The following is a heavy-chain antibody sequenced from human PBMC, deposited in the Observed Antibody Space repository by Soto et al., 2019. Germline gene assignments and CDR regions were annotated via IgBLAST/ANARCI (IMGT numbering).Heavy chain of an antibody. CDR1: GFTFSRHA. Sequence: VGSLRLSCVASGFTFSRHALAWVRQAPGKGLEWVSAISGSGASKYDADSVKGRFTISRDNSNNTLFPQMNSLRADDTAVYYCAKTTGVIVVVTAFDHWGRGITVTVYS. D-gene: IGHD3-22*01. J-gene: IGHJ4*02. CDR3: AKTTGVIVVVTAFDH. CDR2: ISGSGASK. V-gene: IGHV3-23*01.